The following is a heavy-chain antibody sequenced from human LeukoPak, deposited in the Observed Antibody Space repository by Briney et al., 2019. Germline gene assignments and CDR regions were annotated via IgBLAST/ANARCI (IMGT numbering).Heavy chain of an antibody. D-gene: IGHD6-13*01. CDR3: AKDMRQQLFGGASDI. J-gene: IGHJ3*02. V-gene: IGHV3-23*01. CDR1: GFTFRSYG. CDR2: ISDSGIST. Sequence: PGGSLRLSCAASGFTFRSYGMSWVRQAPGKGLEWVSGISDSGISTHYADSVRGRFTISRDNSKNTLYLQMNSLRVEDTAVYYCAKDMRQQLFGGASDIWGQGTMVTVSS.